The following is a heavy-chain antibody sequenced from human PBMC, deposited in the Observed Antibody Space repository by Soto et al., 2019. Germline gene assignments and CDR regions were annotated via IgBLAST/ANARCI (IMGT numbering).Heavy chain of an antibody. D-gene: IGHD6-13*01. J-gene: IGHJ5*02. CDR3: ASLGDSRSWYSGWFDP. Sequence: QVQLQESGPGLVKPSETLSLTCTVSGGSISSYYWSWIRQPPGKGLEWIGYIYYSGSTNYNPSLKRRVTISVDTPKTQFSLKLSSVTAADTAVYYCASLGDSRSWYSGWFDPWGQGTLVTVSS. CDR1: GGSISSYY. CDR2: IYYSGST. V-gene: IGHV4-59*08.